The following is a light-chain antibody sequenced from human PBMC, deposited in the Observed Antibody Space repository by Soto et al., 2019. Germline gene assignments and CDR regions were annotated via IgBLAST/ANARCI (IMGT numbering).Light chain of an antibody. Sequence: QPVLTQPPSASGSPGQSVTIPCTGTGIDDYDYNYVSWYQQHPGKVPKLIIYEVNKRPSGVPDRFSGSKSGSTASLTVSGLQAEDEADYYCSSFAVSPVVFGGGTKVTVL. CDR2: EVN. J-gene: IGLJ2*01. V-gene: IGLV2-8*01. CDR3: SSFAVSPVV. CDR1: GIDDYDYNY.